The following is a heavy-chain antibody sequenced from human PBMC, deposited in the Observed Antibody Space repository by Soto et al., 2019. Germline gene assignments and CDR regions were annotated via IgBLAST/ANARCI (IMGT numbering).Heavy chain of an antibody. V-gene: IGHV4-34*01. D-gene: IGHD3-3*01. J-gene: IGHJ3*02. Sequence: QVQLQQWGAGLLKPSETLSLTCAVYGGSFSGYYWSWIRQPPGKGLEWIGEINHSGRTNYNPSLKSRVPISVDTSKNQFSLKLSSVTAADTAVYYCARTIVWGDAFDIWGQGTMVTVSS. CDR1: GGSFSGYY. CDR2: INHSGRT. CDR3: ARTIVWGDAFDI.